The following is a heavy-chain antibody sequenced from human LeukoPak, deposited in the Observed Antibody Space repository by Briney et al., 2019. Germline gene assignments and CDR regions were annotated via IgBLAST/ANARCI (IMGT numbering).Heavy chain of an antibody. CDR1: GGSIRNYY. Sequence: SETLSLSCTVSGGSIRNYYWSWIRQPPGKGLEWIGYIYYSGSTNYNPSLKSRVTISVDTSKNQFSLKLSSVTAADTAVYYCAKVYYSSSYDYWYFDLWGRGTLVTVSS. CDR3: AKVYYSSSYDYWYFDL. J-gene: IGHJ2*01. D-gene: IGHD6-13*01. CDR2: IYYSGST. V-gene: IGHV4-59*01.